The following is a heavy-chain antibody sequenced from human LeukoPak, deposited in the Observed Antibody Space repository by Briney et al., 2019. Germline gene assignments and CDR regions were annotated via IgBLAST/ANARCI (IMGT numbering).Heavy chain of an antibody. CDR2: ISSSSSYI. J-gene: IGHJ4*02. D-gene: IGHD5-24*01. CDR3: ARGRDGYNYFDY. V-gene: IGHV3-21*01. Sequence: GGSLRLSCAASGFTFISYSMNWVRQAPGKGLEWVSSISSSSSYIYYADSVKGRFTISRDNAKNSLYLQMNSLRAEDTAVYYCARGRDGYNYFDYWGQGTLVTVSS. CDR1: GFTFISYS.